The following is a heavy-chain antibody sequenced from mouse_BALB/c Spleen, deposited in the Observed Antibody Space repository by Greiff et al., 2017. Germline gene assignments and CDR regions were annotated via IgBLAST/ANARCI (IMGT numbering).Heavy chain of an antibody. V-gene: IGHV2-9*02. Sequence: QVQLQQSGPGLVAPSQSLSITCTVSGFSLTSYGVHWVRQPPGKGLEWLGVIWAGGSTNYNSALMSRLSISKDNSKSQVFLKMNSLQTDDTAMYYCARERYDYDDYFDYWGQGTTLTVSS. D-gene: IGHD2-4*01. CDR3: ARERYDYDDYFDY. CDR2: IWAGGST. J-gene: IGHJ2*01. CDR1: GFSLTSYG.